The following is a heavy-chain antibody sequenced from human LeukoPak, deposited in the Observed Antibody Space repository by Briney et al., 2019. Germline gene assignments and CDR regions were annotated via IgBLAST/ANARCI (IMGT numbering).Heavy chain of an antibody. V-gene: IGHV4-59*01. CDR1: GGSFSSYY. CDR3: ASHKGRATAVDY. D-gene: IGHD2-21*02. CDR2: IYYIGST. J-gene: IGHJ4*02. Sequence: SETLSLTYTVSGGSFSSYYWTWIRQPPGKGLQWIGYIYYIGSTSYNPSLKSRVAMSVDTSKNQFSLKLSSVTAADTAVYYCASHKGRATAVDYWGQGTLVTVSS.